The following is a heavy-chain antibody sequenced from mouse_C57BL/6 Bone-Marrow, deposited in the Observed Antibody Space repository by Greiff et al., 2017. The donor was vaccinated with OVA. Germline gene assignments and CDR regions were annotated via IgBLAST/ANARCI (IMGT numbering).Heavy chain of an antibody. CDR1: GYTFTSYW. J-gene: IGHJ3*01. CDR3: ARGGDYGSSYVAWFAY. V-gene: IGHV1-69*01. D-gene: IGHD1-1*01. Sequence: QVQLQQPGAELVMPGASVKLSCKASGYTFTSYWMHWVKQRPGQGLEWIGEIDPSDSYTNYNQKFKGKSTLTVDKSSSTAYMQLSSLTSEDSAVYYGARGGDYGSSYVAWFAYWGQGTLVTVSA. CDR2: IDPSDSYT.